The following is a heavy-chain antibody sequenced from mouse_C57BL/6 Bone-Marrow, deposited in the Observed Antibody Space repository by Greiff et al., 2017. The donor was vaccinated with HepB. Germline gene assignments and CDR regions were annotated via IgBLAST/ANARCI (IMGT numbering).Heavy chain of an antibody. V-gene: IGHV10-1*01. CDR3: VRHEGVRGSGLYAMDY. D-gene: IGHD3-2*02. CDR1: GFSFNTYA. CDR2: IRSKSNNYAT. Sequence: EVKLMESGGGLVQPKGSLKLSCAASGFSFNTYAMNWVRQAPGKGLEWVARIRSKSNNYATYYADSVKDRFTISRDDSESMLYLQMNNLKTEDTAMYYCVRHEGVRGSGLYAMDYWGQGTSVTVSS. J-gene: IGHJ4*01.